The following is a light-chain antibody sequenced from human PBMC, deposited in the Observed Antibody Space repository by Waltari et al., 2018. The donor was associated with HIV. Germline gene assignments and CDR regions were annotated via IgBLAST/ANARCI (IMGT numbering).Light chain of an antibody. CDR1: SGHRIYA. J-gene: IGLJ2*01. V-gene: IGLV4-69*01. CDR2: LNSDGSH. Sequence: QLVLTQSPSASASLGASVKLPCTLSSGHRIYAIAWHQHPAEKGPRYLMKLNSDGSHSKGDGIPDRFSGSSSGAERYLTISSLQSEDEADYYCQTWGTGMYVVFGGGTKLTVL. CDR3: QTWGTGMYVV.